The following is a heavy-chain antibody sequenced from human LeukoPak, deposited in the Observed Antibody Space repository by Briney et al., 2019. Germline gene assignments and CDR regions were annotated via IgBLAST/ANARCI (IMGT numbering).Heavy chain of an antibody. CDR3: ARDLRIVGATTNWFDP. D-gene: IGHD1-26*01. CDR2: IYYSGST. Sequence: PSETLSLTCTVSGGSISSSSYYWGWIRQPPGKGLEWIGSIYYSGSTYYNPSLKSRVTISVDTSKNQFSLKLSSVTAADTAVYYCARDLRIVGATTNWFDPWGQGTLVTVSS. J-gene: IGHJ5*02. V-gene: IGHV4-39*07. CDR1: GGSISSSSYY.